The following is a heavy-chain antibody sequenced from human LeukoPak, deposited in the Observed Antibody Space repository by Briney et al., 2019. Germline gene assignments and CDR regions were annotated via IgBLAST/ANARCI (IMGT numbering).Heavy chain of an antibody. V-gene: IGHV1-18*01. CDR3: ARVTDTAMALGWFDP. D-gene: IGHD5-18*01. CDR2: ISAYNGNT. CDR1: GYTFTSYG. J-gene: IGHJ5*02. Sequence: GASVKVSCKASGYTFTSYGISWVRQAPGQGLEWMGWISAYNGNTNYAQKLQGRVTMTTDTSTSTAYMELRSLRSDDTAVYYCARVTDTAMALGWFDPWGQGTLVTVSS.